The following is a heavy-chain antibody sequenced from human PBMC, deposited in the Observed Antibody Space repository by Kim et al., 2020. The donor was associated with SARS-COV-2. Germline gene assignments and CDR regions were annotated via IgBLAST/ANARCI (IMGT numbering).Heavy chain of an antibody. J-gene: IGHJ6*02. CDR3: AKDRTLYYDFWSGYDRPRYGMDV. CDR1: GFTFSSYA. CDR2: ISGSGGST. V-gene: IGHV3-23*01. Sequence: GGSLILSCAASGFTFSSYAMSWVRQAPGKGLEWVSAISGSGGSTYYADSVKGRFTISRDNSKNTLYLQMNSLRAEDTAVYYCAKDRTLYYDFWSGYDRPRYGMDVWGQGTTVTVSS. D-gene: IGHD3-3*01.